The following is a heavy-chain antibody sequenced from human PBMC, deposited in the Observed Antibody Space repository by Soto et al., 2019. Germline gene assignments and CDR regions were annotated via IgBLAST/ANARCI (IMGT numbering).Heavy chain of an antibody. CDR1: GGPFSGYY. CDR2: INHSGST. J-gene: IGHJ1*01. Sequence: SETLSLTCAVYGGPFSGYYWSWIRQPPGKGLEWIGEINHSGSTNYNPSLKSRVTISVDTSKNQFSLKLSSVTAADTAVYYCASEEVSLRSEKDSEYFQHWGQGTLVTVSS. V-gene: IGHV4-34*01. CDR3: ASEEVSLRSEKDSEYFQH.